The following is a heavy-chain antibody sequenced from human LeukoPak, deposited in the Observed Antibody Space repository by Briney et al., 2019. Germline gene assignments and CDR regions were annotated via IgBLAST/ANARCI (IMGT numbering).Heavy chain of an antibody. CDR1: GYTFTGYY. J-gene: IGHJ6*03. D-gene: IGHD2-8*01. V-gene: IGHV1-2*02. CDR3: ARGGRYCTNGVCYIQRGYYYYYMDV. CDR2: INPNSGGT. Sequence: ASVKVSCKASGYTFTGYYMHWVRQAPGQGLEWMGWINPNSGGTNYAQRFQGRVTMTRDTSISTAYMELSRLRSDDTAVYYCARGGRYCTNGVCYIQRGYYYYYMDVWGKGTTVTVSS.